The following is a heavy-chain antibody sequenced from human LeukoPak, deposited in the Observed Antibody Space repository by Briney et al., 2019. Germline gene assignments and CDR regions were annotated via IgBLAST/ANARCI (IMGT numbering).Heavy chain of an antibody. V-gene: IGHV4-59*01. CDR3: ARDEIGSSNFDC. CDR1: NGSISSYH. CDR2: ISYSGST. D-gene: IGHD2-15*01. Sequence: SETLSLTCTVSNGSISSYHWSWIRQPSGKGLEWIGNISYSGSTNYNPSLKSRVTISVDTSKNQFSLKLSSVTAADTAVYYCARDEIGSSNFDCWGQGTLVTVSS. J-gene: IGHJ4*02.